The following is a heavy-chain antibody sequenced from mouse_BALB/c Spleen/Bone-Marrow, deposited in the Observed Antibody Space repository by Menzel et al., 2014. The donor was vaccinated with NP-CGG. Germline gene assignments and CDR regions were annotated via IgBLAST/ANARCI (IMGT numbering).Heavy chain of an antibody. V-gene: IGHV5-6-5*01. Sequence: EVQGVESGGGLVKPGGSLKLSCAASGFTFSGYAMSWVRQTPEKRLEWVASTSSGGTTYYPDSVKGRFTISRDNARNILYLQMSSLRSEDTAMYYCAGITTVDYWGQGTSVTVSS. D-gene: IGHD1-1*01. CDR1: GFTFSGYA. CDR2: TSSGGTT. CDR3: AGITTVDY. J-gene: IGHJ4*01.